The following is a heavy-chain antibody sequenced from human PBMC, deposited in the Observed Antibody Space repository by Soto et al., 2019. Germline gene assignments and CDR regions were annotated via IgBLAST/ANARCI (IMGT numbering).Heavy chain of an antibody. CDR1: GFTFSSYG. CDR2: ISYDGSNK. V-gene: IGHV3-30*03. Sequence: QVQLVESGGGVVQPGRSLRLSCAASGFTFSSYGMHWVRQAPGKGLEWVAVISYDGSNKYYADSVKGRFTISRDNSKNTLYLQMNSLRAEDTAVXXXXXXXXXXXXXXFDYWGQGTLVTVSS. CDR3: XXXXXXXXXXXFDY. J-gene: IGHJ4*02.